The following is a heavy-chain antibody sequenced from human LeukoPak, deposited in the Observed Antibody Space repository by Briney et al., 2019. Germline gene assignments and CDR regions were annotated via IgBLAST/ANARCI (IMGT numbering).Heavy chain of an antibody. CDR2: VSHSGAT. Sequence: SETLSLTCTVSGVSISSNGYFWGWIRQSPGKGLEWIGSVSHSGATYYNPPLKSRVTTSIDTSRNQFSLELRSATAADTAVYYCARHIMIVVTEYHFDDWGQGTQVSVSS. CDR3: ARHIMIVVTEYHFDD. CDR1: GVSISSNGYF. J-gene: IGHJ4*02. V-gene: IGHV4-39*01. D-gene: IGHD3-22*01.